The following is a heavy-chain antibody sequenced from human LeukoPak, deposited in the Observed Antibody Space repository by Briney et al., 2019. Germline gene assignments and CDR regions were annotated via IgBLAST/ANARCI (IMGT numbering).Heavy chain of an antibody. CDR1: GGSISYYY. Sequence: SETLSLTCTVSGGSISYYYWNWIRQPPGKGLEWIGYIYYTGNTNYNPSLKSRVTISVDTSKNQFSLKLSSVTAADTAVYYCARDTNEFTISGVVDYWSQGTLVTVSS. J-gene: IGHJ4*02. V-gene: IGHV4-59*01. CDR2: IYYTGNT. D-gene: IGHD3-3*01. CDR3: ARDTNEFTISGVVDY.